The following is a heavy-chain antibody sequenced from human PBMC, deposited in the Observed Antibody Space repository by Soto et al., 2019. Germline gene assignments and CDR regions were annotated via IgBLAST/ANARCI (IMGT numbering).Heavy chain of an antibody. J-gene: IGHJ6*02. V-gene: IGHV3-23*01. CDR1: GFTFSDNA. D-gene: IGHD2-2*01. CDR2: ISDDGDST. Sequence: PGGSLRLSCGASGFTFSDNAMTWLRQAPGKWLEWVSSISDDGDSTYYADSVKGRFTISRDNSKNTLFLQMSSLGAEDTAVYYCAKSLSTAVNYGLDVWGQGXSVTVYS. CDR3: AKSLSTAVNYGLDV.